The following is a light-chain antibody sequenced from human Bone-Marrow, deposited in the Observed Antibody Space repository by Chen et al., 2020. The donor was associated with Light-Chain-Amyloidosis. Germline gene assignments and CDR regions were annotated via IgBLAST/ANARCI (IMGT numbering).Light chain of an antibody. CDR1: NIGSTS. V-gene: IGLV3-21*02. J-gene: IGLJ3*02. CDR3: QVWDRSSDLPV. Sequence: SYVLTQPSSVSVAPGQTDTIACGGNNIGSTSVHSYQQTPGQAPLLVVYDDSDRHSGIPERLSCSNSVNTATLTISRVEAGDEAEYYCQVWDRSSDLPVFGGGTKLTVL. CDR2: DDS.